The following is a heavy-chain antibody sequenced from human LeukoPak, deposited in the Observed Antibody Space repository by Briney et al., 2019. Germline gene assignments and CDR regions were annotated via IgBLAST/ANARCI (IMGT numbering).Heavy chain of an antibody. CDR2: ISSSSSYI. J-gene: IGHJ4*02. D-gene: IGHD6-13*01. Sequence: PGGSLGLSCAASGFTFSSYSMNWVRQAPGKGLEWVSSISSSSSYIYYADSVKGRFTISRDNAKNSLYLQMNSLRAEDTAVYYCARVVAAAIDYWGQGTLVTVSS. CDR1: GFTFSSYS. CDR3: ARVVAAAIDY. V-gene: IGHV3-21*01.